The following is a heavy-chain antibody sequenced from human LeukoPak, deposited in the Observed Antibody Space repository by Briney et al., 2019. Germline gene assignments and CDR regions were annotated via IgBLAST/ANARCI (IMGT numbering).Heavy chain of an antibody. CDR3: AREGDVNTATWHWFDP. Sequence: EASVKVSCKASGYTFTSYYMHWVRQAPGQGLEWMGIINPSGGSTSYAQKFQGRVTMTRDTSTSTVYMELSSLRSEDTAVYYCAREGDVNTATWHWFDPWGQGTLVTVSS. CDR1: GYTFTSYY. D-gene: IGHD5-18*01. J-gene: IGHJ5*02. CDR2: INPSGGST. V-gene: IGHV1-46*01.